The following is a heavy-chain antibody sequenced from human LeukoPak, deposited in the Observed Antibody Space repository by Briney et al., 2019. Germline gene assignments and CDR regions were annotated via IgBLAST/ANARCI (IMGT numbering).Heavy chain of an antibody. CDR2: IYYSGNT. Sequence: SETLSLTCTVSGGSISSYYWSWIRQPPGKGLEWIGYIYYSGNTNYNPSLKSRVTISVDTSKNQFSLKLSSVTAADTAVYYCARQTLYSGYDMYYYYYGMDVWGQGTTVTVSS. D-gene: IGHD5-12*01. V-gene: IGHV4-59*08. J-gene: IGHJ6*02. CDR1: GGSISSYY. CDR3: ARQTLYSGYDMYYYYYGMDV.